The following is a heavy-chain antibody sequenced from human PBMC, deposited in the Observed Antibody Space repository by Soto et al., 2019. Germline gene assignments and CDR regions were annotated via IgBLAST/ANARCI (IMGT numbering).Heavy chain of an antibody. CDR2: IWYDGSNK. Sequence: LRLSCAASGFTFSSYGMHWVRQAPGKGLEWVAVIWYDGSNKYYADSVKGRFTISRDNSKNTLYLQMNSLRAEDTAVYYCAGAGRADYYDSSGYFSSWGQGTLVTVSS. J-gene: IGHJ5*02. D-gene: IGHD3-22*01. CDR1: GFTFSSYG. CDR3: AGAGRADYYDSSGYFSS. V-gene: IGHV3-33*01.